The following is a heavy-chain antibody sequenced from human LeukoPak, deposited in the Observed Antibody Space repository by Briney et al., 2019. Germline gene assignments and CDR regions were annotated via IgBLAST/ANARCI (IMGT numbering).Heavy chain of an antibody. CDR1: GYTFTGYY. D-gene: IGHD2-15*01. Sequence: ASVKVSCKASGYTFTGYYVHWVRQAPGQGLEWMGRINPNSGGTNYAQKFQGRVTMTRDTSISTAYMELSRLRSDDTAVYYCARVKGYCSGGSCSIYYYYGMDVWGQGTTVTVSS. J-gene: IGHJ6*02. CDR3: ARVKGYCSGGSCSIYYYYGMDV. V-gene: IGHV1-2*06. CDR2: INPNSGGT.